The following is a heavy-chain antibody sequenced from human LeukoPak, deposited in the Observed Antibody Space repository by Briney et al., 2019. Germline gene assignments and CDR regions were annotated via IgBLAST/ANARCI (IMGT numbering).Heavy chain of an antibody. CDR1: GFTVSSNY. CDR3: ARTARRYSSGPFDY. D-gene: IGHD6-19*01. CDR2: IYSGGST. Sequence: PGGSLRLSCAASGFTVSSNYMSWVRQAPGKGLEWVSVIYSGGSTYCADSVKGRFTISRDNSKNTLYLQMNSLRAEDTAVYYCARTARRYSSGPFDYWGQGTLVTVSS. J-gene: IGHJ4*02. V-gene: IGHV3-53*01.